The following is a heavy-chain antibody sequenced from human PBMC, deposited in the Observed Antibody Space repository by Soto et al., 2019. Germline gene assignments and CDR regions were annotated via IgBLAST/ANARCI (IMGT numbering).Heavy chain of an antibody. V-gene: IGHV3-11*06. CDR3: VRGGGEGLFDP. D-gene: IGHD2-21*01. Sequence: QVQLVESGGGLVPPGGSLRLSCAGSGFTFGDSYMSWSRQAPGKGLEWLSYISPGSRYPAYADPVKGRFTISRDNAKRSLYLQMMSLTSEDTAIYYCVRGGGEGLFDPWGQGTMVTVSS. CDR2: ISPGSRYP. CDR1: GFTFGDSY. J-gene: IGHJ5*02.